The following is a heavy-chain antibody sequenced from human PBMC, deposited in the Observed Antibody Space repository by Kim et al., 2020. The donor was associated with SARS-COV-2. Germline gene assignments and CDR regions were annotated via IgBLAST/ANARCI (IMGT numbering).Heavy chain of an antibody. CDR2: ISGSGGST. V-gene: IGHV3-23*01. CDR3: AKDPRWELLRGYFDY. J-gene: IGHJ4*02. D-gene: IGHD1-26*01. CDR1: GFTFSSYA. Sequence: GGSLRLSCAASGFTFSSYAMSWVRQAPGKGLEWVSAISGSGGSTYYADSVKGRFTISRDNSKNTLYLQMNSLRAEDTAVYYCAKDPRWELLRGYFDYWGQGTLVTVSS.